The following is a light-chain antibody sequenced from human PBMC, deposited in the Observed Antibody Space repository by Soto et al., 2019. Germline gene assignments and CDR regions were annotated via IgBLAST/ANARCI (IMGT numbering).Light chain of an antibody. CDR3: GAYHGCGNNCVVV. Sequence: QSVLTQPPSASASLGASVTLTCTLTSGYSNYKVDWSQQRPGKGPRFVMRVGTGGIVGSKGDGIPDRFSVLGSGLNRYLTIKNIQEEDDSDDRGGAYHGCGNNCVVVFGGGTKVTVL. J-gene: IGLJ2*01. CDR2: VGTGGIVG. V-gene: IGLV9-49*01. CDR1: SGYSNYK.